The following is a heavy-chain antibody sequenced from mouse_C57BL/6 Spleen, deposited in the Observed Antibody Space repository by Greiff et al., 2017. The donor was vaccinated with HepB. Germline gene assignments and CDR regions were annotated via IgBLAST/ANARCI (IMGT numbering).Heavy chain of an antibody. D-gene: IGHD2-2*01. CDR3: ARDGVKTGAWFAY. CDR2: ISDGGSYT. Sequence: EVQRVESGGGLVKPGGSLKLSCAASGFTFSSYAMSWVRQTPEKRLEWVATISDGGSYTYYPDNVKGRFTISRDNAKNNLYLQMSHLKSEDTAMYYCARDGVKTGAWFAYWGQGTLVTVSA. J-gene: IGHJ3*01. V-gene: IGHV5-4*01. CDR1: GFTFSSYA.